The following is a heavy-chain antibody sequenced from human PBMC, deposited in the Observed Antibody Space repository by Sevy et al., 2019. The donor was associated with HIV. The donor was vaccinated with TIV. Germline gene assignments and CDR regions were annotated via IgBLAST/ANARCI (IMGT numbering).Heavy chain of an antibody. CDR1: GFTFSGSA. CDR3: LRGVRVV. J-gene: IGHJ4*02. Sequence: GGSLRLSCAASGFTFSGSAMHWVRQASGKGLEWVGRIRSKANSYAAAYAASVKGRFTISRDDSKNTAYLQMNSLKTEDTAVYYCLRGVRVVWGQGTLVTVSS. V-gene: IGHV3-73*01. D-gene: IGHD3-10*01. CDR2: IRSKANSYAA.